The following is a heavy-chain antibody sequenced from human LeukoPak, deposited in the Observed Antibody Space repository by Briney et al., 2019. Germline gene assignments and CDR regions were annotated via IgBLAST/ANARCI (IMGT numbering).Heavy chain of an antibody. Sequence: GGSLRLSCAASGFTFSSYAMSWVRQAPGKGLEWVSGISGSGASTYYADSVKGRFTISRDDSRNTLYLQMNSLRGDDTAVYYCAKDVGKWESLHFFDYWGQGTLVTVSS. D-gene: IGHD1-26*01. CDR2: ISGSGAST. V-gene: IGHV3-23*01. J-gene: IGHJ4*02. CDR3: AKDVGKWESLHFFDY. CDR1: GFTFSSYA.